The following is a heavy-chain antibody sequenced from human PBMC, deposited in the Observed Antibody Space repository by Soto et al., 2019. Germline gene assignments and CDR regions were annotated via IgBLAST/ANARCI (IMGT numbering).Heavy chain of an antibody. CDR3: TTDRVCGGSCYSQSHYYYFGVDV. J-gene: IGHJ6*02. CDR2: IRSKTDGGTT. Sequence: PGGSLRLSCAASGFTFSNAWINWVRQAPGKGLEWVGRIRSKTDGGTTDYAAPVKGRFTISRDDSKNTLYLQMNSLSTEDTAVYFCTTDRVCGGSCYSQSHYYYFGVDVWGQGTTVTVSS. V-gene: IGHV3-15*07. D-gene: IGHD2-15*01. CDR1: GFTFSNAW.